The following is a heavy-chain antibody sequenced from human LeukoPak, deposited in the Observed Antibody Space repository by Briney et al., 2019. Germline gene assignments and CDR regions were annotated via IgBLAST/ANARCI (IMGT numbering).Heavy chain of an antibody. J-gene: IGHJ4*02. CDR1: VYTFTDYY. CDR2: VDPEDGET. D-gene: IGHD3-16*01. Sequence: ASVKVSCKVSVYTFTDYYMHWVQQAPGKGLEWMGLVDPEDGETIYAEKLQGRVTITADTSKDTAYMELSSLRSEDTAVYYCATDPFGGPCVYWGQGTLVTVSS. V-gene: IGHV1-69-2*01. CDR3: ATDPFGGPCVY.